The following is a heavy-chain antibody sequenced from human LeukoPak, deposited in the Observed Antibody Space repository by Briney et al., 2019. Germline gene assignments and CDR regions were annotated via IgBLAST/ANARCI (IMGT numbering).Heavy chain of an antibody. CDR2: INPNSGGT. Sequence: ASVKVSCKASGYIFTGYYMHWVRQAPGQGLEWMGWINPNSGGTQYAQKFQGRVTLTRDTSISTTYMELSRLTPDDTAVYYCARDGSITMIPFDIWGQGTMVTVSS. V-gene: IGHV1-2*02. CDR3: ARDGSITMIPFDI. CDR1: GYIFTGYY. J-gene: IGHJ3*02. D-gene: IGHD3-22*01.